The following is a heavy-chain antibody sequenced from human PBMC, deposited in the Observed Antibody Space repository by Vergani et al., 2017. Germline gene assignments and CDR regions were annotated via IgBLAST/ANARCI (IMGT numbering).Heavy chain of an antibody. Sequence: QVQLQESGPGLVKPSETLSLICTVSDFSITSGDYWGWIRQPPGKGLEWIGTIYHSGRTYYNPSLRSRLTISVDTSKNQFSLPLRSVTAADTAVYHCGSLDGSLRDNWCQGTLVTVSS. J-gene: IGHJ4*02. D-gene: IGHD3-9*01. CDR1: DFSITSGDY. V-gene: IGHV4-38-2*02. CDR2: IYHSGRT. CDR3: GSLDGSLRDN.